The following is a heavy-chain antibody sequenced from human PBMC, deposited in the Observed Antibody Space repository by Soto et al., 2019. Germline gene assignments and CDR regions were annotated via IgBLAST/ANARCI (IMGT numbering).Heavy chain of an antibody. CDR1: GFTFDDYA. V-gene: IGHV3-9*01. D-gene: IGHD3-10*01. Sequence: EVQLVESGGGLVQPGRSLRLSCAASGFTFDDYAMHWVRQLPGKGLEWVSGISWNSGSAAYMDSVKGRFLISRDNAKKSLFLQMRSLRPEDTALYYCVKGLNYNFDNIGFHDWGQGTPVTVSS. J-gene: IGHJ4*02. CDR3: VKGLNYNFDNIGFHD. CDR2: ISWNSGSA.